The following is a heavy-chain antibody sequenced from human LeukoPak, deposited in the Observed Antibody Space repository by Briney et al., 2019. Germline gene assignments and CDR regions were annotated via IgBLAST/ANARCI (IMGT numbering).Heavy chain of an antibody. D-gene: IGHD2-2*02. V-gene: IGHV1-2*02. CDR3: ARASRVPAAIPHYYYYMDV. J-gene: IGHJ6*03. CDR2: INPNSGGT. Sequence: GASVKVSCKVSGYTLTELSMHWVRQAPGQGLEWMGWINPNSGGTNYAQKFQGRVTMTRDTSISTAYMELSRLRSDDTAVYYCARASRVPAAIPHYYYYMDVWGKGTTVTVSS. CDR1: GYTLTELS.